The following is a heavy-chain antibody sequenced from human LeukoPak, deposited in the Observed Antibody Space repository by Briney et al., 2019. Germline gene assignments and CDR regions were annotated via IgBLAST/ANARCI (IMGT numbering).Heavy chain of an antibody. Sequence: QPSETLSLTCAVSGYSISSGYYWGWIRQPPGKGLEWIGSIYHSGSTYYNPSLKSRVTISVDTSKNQFSLKLSSVTAADTAVYYCAREKFNYDLLHYFDYWGQGTLLTVSS. CDR3: AREKFNYDLLHYFDY. J-gene: IGHJ4*02. V-gene: IGHV4-38-2*02. CDR1: GYSISSGYY. D-gene: IGHD3-16*01. CDR2: IYHSGST.